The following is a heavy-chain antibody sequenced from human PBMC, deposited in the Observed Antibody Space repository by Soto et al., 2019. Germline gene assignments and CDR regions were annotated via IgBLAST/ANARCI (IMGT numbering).Heavy chain of an antibody. CDR1: GFTFSSYW. D-gene: IGHD2-2*01. CDR2: IKQDGSEK. V-gene: IGHV3-7*01. CDR3: ARVHCSGTSCGMDV. J-gene: IGHJ6*02. Sequence: GGSLRLSCAASGFTFSSYWMSWVRQAPGKGLEWVANIKQDGSEKYYVDSVKGRFTISRDNAKNSLYLQMNSLRAEDTAVYYCARVHCSGTSCGMDVWGQGTTVTVSS.